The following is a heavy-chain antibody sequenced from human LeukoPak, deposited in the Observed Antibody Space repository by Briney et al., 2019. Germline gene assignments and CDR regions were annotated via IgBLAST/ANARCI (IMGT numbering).Heavy chain of an antibody. Sequence: ASVKVSCKASGGTFSSYAISCVRQAPGQGLEWMGGIIPIFGTANYAQKFQGRVTITADESTSTAYMELSSLRSEDTAVYYCARDKLEYYYGSSWGQGTLVTVSS. D-gene: IGHD3-10*01. CDR3: ARDKLEYYYGSS. J-gene: IGHJ4*02. V-gene: IGHV1-69*13. CDR1: GGTFSSYA. CDR2: IIPIFGTA.